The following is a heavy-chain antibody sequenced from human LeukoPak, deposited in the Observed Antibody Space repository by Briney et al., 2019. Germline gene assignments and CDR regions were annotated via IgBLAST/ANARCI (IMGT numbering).Heavy chain of an antibody. CDR3: AKDSKIVGATFRSYHYMDV. V-gene: IGHV1-69*10. Sequence: ASVKVSCKASGGTFSDYALNWVRQAPGQGLEWMGVFIPVLGTANSTQNFQDRVTITADISTNTVYMELSSLRAEDTAVYYCAKDSKIVGATFRSYHYMDVWGKGTAVTVSS. J-gene: IGHJ6*03. CDR2: FIPVLGTA. D-gene: IGHD1-26*01. CDR1: GGTFSDYA.